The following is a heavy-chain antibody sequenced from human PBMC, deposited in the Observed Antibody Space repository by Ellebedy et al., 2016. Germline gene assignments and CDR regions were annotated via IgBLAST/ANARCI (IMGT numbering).Heavy chain of an antibody. CDR1: GYTFTSYD. D-gene: IGHD6-19*01. CDR2: MNPNSGNT. Sequence: ASVKVSXXASGYTFTSYDINWVRQATGQGLEWMGWMNPNSGNTGYAQKFQGRVTMTRNTSISTAYMELSSLRSEDTAVYYCARAPGYSSGWYLDYWGQGTLVTVSS. V-gene: IGHV1-8*01. CDR3: ARAPGYSSGWYLDY. J-gene: IGHJ4*02.